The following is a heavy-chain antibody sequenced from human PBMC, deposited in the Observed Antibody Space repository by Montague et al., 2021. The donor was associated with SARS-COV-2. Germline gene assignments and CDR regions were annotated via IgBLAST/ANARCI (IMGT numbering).Heavy chain of an antibody. CDR2: IYYSGST. Sequence: SDTLSLTCTVSGGSISSYYWNWIRQSPGKGLEWIGYIYYSGSTKYNPSFKSRVTMLVDTSKRQMSLRLNSVTAADTAVYYCAGDRGRFWHFDLWGRGTLVTGSS. J-gene: IGHJ2*01. CDR1: GGSISSYY. D-gene: IGHD5-12*01. V-gene: IGHV4-59*01. CDR3: AGDRGRFWHFDL.